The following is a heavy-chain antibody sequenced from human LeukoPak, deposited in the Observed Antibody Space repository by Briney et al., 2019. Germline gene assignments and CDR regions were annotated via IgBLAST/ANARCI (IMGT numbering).Heavy chain of an antibody. CDR3: ARRGVYNWFDP. V-gene: IGHV4-30-2*01. D-gene: IGHD5-12*01. Sequence: PSQTLSLTCAASGGSISSGGYSWSWIRQPPGKGLEWIGYIYHSGSTYYNPSLKSRVTISVDRSKNQFSLKLSSVTPADTAVYYCARRGVYNWFDPWGQGTLVTVSS. CDR2: IYHSGST. J-gene: IGHJ5*02. CDR1: GGSISSGGYS.